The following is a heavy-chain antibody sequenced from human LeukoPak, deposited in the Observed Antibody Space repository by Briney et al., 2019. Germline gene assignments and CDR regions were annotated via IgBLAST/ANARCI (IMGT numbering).Heavy chain of an antibody. Sequence: PSETLSLTCTVSSGSISTSNYYWSWIRQPPGKGLEWIGEINHSGSTNYNPSLKSRVTISVDTSKNQFSLKLSSVTAADTAVYYCARSRRSGRPFDYWGQGTLVTVSS. CDR3: ARSRRSGRPFDY. CDR1: SGSISTSNYY. CDR2: INHSGST. V-gene: IGHV4-39*07. D-gene: IGHD3-10*01. J-gene: IGHJ4*02.